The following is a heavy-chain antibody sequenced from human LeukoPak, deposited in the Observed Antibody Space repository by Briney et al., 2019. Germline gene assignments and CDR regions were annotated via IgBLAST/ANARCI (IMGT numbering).Heavy chain of an antibody. CDR3: ARALRLGSSAPFDY. Sequence: ETLSLTCAVYGGSFSGYYWSWIRQPPGKGLEWIGEINHSGSTNYNPSLKSRVTISVDTSKNQFSLKLSSVTAADTAVYYCARALRLGSSAPFDYWGQGTLVTVSS. V-gene: IGHV4-34*01. CDR2: INHSGST. D-gene: IGHD3-16*01. J-gene: IGHJ4*02. CDR1: GGSFSGYY.